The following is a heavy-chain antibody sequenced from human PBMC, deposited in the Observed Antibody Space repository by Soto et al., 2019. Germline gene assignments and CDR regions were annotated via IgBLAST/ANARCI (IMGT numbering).Heavy chain of an antibody. CDR2: IYYSGRT. Sequence: SETLSLTCIVSGESISSSSYYWGWIRQPPGKGLEWIGSIYYSGRTYYNPSFKSRVTISIDTSKNQFSLKLSSVTATDTAVYYCARRRTTVVTQAYFDHWGQGALVT. J-gene: IGHJ4*02. V-gene: IGHV4-39*01. D-gene: IGHD2-21*02. CDR3: ARRRTTVVTQAYFDH. CDR1: GESISSSSYY.